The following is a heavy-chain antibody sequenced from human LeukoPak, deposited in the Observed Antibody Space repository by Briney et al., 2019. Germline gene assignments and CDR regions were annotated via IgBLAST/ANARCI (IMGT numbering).Heavy chain of an antibody. V-gene: IGHV4-34*01. CDR2: INHSGST. D-gene: IGHD5-18*01. Sequence: SETLSLTCAVYGGSFSGYYWSWIRQPPGKGLEWIGEINHSGSTNYNPSLKSRVTISVDTSKNQFSLKLRSVTAADTAVYYCAFEQLWSHAFDIWGQGTMVAVSS. CDR3: AFEQLWSHAFDI. J-gene: IGHJ3*02. CDR1: GGSFSGYY.